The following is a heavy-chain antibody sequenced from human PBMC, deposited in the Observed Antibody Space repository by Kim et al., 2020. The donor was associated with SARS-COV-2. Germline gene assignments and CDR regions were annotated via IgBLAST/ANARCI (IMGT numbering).Heavy chain of an antibody. Sequence: WGSLRLSCAASGFTFSSYAMHWVRQAPGNGLEWVAVISYDGSNKYYADSVKGRFTISRDNSKNTLYLQMNSLRAEDTAVYYCASLDIVGGIDYWGQGTLVTVSS. CDR3: ASLDIVGGIDY. CDR1: GFTFSSYA. V-gene: IGHV3-30-3*01. D-gene: IGHD5-12*01. CDR2: ISYDGSNK. J-gene: IGHJ4*02.